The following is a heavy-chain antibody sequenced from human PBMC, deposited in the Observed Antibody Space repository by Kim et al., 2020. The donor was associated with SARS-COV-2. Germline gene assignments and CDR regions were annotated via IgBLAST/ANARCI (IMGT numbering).Heavy chain of an antibody. D-gene: IGHD6-6*01. CDR1: GGTFSSYA. Sequence: SVKVSCKASGGTFSSYAISWVRQAPGQGLEWMGGIIPIFGTANYAQKFQGRVTITADESTSTAYMELSSLRSEDTAVYYCASRIAARLSRVSYYYYGMDVWGQGTTVTVSS. CDR2: IIPIFGTA. V-gene: IGHV1-69*13. J-gene: IGHJ6*02. CDR3: ASRIAARLSRVSYYYYGMDV.